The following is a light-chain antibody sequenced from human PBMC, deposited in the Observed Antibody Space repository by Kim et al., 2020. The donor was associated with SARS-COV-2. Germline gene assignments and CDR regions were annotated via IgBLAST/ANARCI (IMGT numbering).Light chain of an antibody. CDR2: RDS. Sequence: SVALGQTHRITCGGNNIGSKNVHWYHQKPGQAPVLVIYRDSNRPSGIPERFSGSNSGNTATLTISRAQAGDEADYYCQVWDSRNWVFGGGTQLTVL. J-gene: IGLJ3*02. CDR3: QVWDSRNWV. CDR1: NIGSKN. V-gene: IGLV3-9*01.